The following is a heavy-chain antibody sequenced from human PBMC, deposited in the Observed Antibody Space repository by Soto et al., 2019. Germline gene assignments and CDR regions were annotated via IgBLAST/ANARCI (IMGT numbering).Heavy chain of an antibody. D-gene: IGHD4-17*01. CDR3: ARDDYGDYVAYFQH. CDR2: ISAYNGNT. J-gene: IGHJ1*01. CDR1: GYTLTSYG. V-gene: IGHV1-18*01. Sequence: ASVKVSCKASGYTLTSYGISWVRQAPGQGLEWMGWISAYNGNTNYAQKFQGRVTMTTDTSTSTAYMELRSLRSDDTAVYYCARDDYGDYVAYFQHWGQGTLVTVSS.